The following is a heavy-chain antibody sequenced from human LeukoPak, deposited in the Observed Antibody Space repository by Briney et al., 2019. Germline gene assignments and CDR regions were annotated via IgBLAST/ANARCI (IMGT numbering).Heavy chain of an antibody. V-gene: IGHV4-59*01. CDR2: IYYSGST. Sequence: SETLSLTCTVSGGSISNYYWTWIRQPPGKGLEWIGYIYYSGSTNYNPSLDSRGTISVDTSKNQFFLNLRSVTAADTAVYYCARAASYDIFYDWGQGTLVTVSS. CDR1: GGSISNYY. CDR3: ARAASYDIFYD. D-gene: IGHD3-9*01. J-gene: IGHJ4*02.